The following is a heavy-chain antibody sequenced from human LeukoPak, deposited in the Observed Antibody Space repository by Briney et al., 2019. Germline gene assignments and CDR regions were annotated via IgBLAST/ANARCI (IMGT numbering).Heavy chain of an antibody. V-gene: IGHV3-48*01. CDR1: GLTFSSYS. J-gene: IGHJ4*02. D-gene: IGHD6-13*01. CDR2: ISSSSERI. CDR3: ARVADSRSY. Sequence: GGSLRLSCAASGLTFSSYSMNWVRQAPGKGLEWVSYISSSSERIYYADSVQGRFAISRDNAKNSLYLQMNSLRAEDTAVYYCARVADSRSYWGQGTLVTVSS.